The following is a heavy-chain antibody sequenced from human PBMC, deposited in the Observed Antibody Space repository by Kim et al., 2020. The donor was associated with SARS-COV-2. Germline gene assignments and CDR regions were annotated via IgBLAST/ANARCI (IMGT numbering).Heavy chain of an antibody. J-gene: IGHJ5*02. Sequence: ASVKVSCKASGYTFTSYYMHWVRQAPGQGLEWMGIINPSGGSTSYAQKFQGRVTMTRDTSTSTVYMELSSLRSEDTAVYYCAREEVSRLGDHNWFDPWGQGTLVTVSS. D-gene: IGHD3-16*01. CDR3: AREEVSRLGDHNWFDP. CDR1: GYTFTSYY. CDR2: INPSGGST. V-gene: IGHV1-46*01.